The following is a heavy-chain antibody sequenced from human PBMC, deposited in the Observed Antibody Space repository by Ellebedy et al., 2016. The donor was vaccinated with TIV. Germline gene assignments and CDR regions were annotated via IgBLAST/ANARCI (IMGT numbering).Heavy chain of an antibody. CDR2: INHSEST. V-gene: IGHV4-34*01. CDR3: ARGSGGNFKWFDP. CDR1: GDSFSGYY. J-gene: IGHJ5*02. Sequence: SETLSLTXAVYGDSFSGYYWNWIRQTPEKGLEWIGEINHSESTNYNPSLKSRVTISVDTSKNQFSLKLTSVTAADTAMYYCARGSGGNFKWFDPWGQGTLVTVSS. D-gene: IGHD2-15*01.